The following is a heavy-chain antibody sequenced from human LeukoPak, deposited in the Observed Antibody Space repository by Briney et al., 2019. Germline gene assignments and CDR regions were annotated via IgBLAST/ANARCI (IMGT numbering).Heavy chain of an antibody. CDR1: GFTFSSFA. CDR2: ISTSGGIT. J-gene: IGHJ6*03. D-gene: IGHD6-19*01. Sequence: GGTLRLSCVASGFTFSSFAMSWVRQAPGKGLEWVSGISTSGGITDYADSVKGRFTISRDNSKNTLYLQMNSRRAEDTAVYYCAKEGIAVAGTGLGYYYYMDVWGKGTTVTISS. CDR3: AKEGIAVAGTGLGYYYYMDV. V-gene: IGHV3-23*01.